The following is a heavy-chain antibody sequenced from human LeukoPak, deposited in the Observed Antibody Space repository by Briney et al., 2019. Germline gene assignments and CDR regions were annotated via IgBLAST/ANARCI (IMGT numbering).Heavy chain of an antibody. V-gene: IGHV1-2*02. Sequence: GASVKVSCKASGYTFTGYYMHWVRQVPGQGLEWMGWINPNSGGTNYAQKFQGRVTMTRDTSISTAYMELSRLRSDDTAVYYCARDSSSRKNNWFDPWGQGTLVTVSS. D-gene: IGHD6-13*01. CDR3: ARDSSSRKNNWFDP. CDR1: GYTFTGYY. CDR2: INPNSGGT. J-gene: IGHJ5*02.